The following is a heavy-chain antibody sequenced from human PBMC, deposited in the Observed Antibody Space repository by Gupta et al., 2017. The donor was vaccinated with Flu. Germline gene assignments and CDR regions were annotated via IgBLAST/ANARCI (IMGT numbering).Heavy chain of an antibody. CDR1: GFTFSNAW. V-gene: IGHV3-15*01. Sequence: EVQLLESGGGLVKPGGSLRLSCAASGFTFSNAWMSWVRQAPGKGLEWVGSIKSKTDGGTTDYAAPVKGRFTISREDSKNTLYLQMNSLKTEDTAVYYCTQGELLHLNRWGQGTLVTVSS. CDR2: IKSKTDGGTT. CDR3: TQGELLHLNR. D-gene: IGHD1-26*01. J-gene: IGHJ5*02.